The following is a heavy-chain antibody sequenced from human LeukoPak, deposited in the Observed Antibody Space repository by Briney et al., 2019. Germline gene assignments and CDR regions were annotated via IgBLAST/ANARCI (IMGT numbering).Heavy chain of an antibody. D-gene: IGHD3-10*01. V-gene: IGHV4-59*11. CDR2: IDYTEST. J-gene: IGHJ4*02. Sequence: SVTLSFTCTVSSGSISTHYWIWLPHPPGKALEGIGYIDYTESTNYNTSLESLVTMAIDRSKNQFSLELTFVSDADTAVYYCARVQYASGSFFDYWGQGTLATVSS. CDR3: ARVQYASGSFFDY. CDR1: SGSISTHY.